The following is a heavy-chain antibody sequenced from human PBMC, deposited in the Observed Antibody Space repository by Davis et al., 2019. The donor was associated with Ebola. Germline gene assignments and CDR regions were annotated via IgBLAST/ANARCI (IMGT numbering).Heavy chain of an antibody. Sequence: GESLKTPCAASGFTFSSYSMNCVRQAPGKGLAWVSSISSSSSYIYYADSAKGRFTISRDNAKNSLYLQMNSLKAEDTAVYFCATSESFFDYAAYFHYWGQGTLLTVSS. J-gene: IGHJ4*02. V-gene: IGHV3-21*06. CDR1: GFTFSSYS. CDR3: ATSESFFDYAAYFHY. D-gene: IGHD3-16*01. CDR2: ISSSSSYI.